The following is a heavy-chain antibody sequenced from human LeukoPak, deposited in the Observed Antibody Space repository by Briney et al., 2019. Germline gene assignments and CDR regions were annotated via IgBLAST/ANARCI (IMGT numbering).Heavy chain of an antibody. J-gene: IGHJ4*02. D-gene: IGHD3-22*01. Sequence: GGSLRLSCAASGFTFSSYSMTWVRQAPGKGLEWVSYISSSSSTIYYAGSVKGRFTISRDNAKNSLYLQMNSLRDEDTAVYYCARGAAFGYDSSINLFDYWGQGTLVTVSS. CDR3: ARGAAFGYDSSINLFDY. V-gene: IGHV3-48*02. CDR1: GFTFSSYS. CDR2: ISSSSSTI.